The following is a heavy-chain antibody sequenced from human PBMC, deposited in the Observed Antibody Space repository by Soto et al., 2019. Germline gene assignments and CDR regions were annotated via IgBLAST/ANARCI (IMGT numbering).Heavy chain of an antibody. CDR3: AREHYIWKL. CDR2: VYHTGNT. Sequence: QVQLQESGPGLVKPSETLSLTCTVSGVSITPYYWTWIRHPPGKGLEWIGYVYHTGNTYYNPSLKSRVTISLDTAKNQVSLRLKSVTAADTAVYYCAREHYIWKLWGQGTLVTVSS. V-gene: IGHV4-59*01. D-gene: IGHD1-20*01. J-gene: IGHJ4*02. CDR1: GVSITPYY.